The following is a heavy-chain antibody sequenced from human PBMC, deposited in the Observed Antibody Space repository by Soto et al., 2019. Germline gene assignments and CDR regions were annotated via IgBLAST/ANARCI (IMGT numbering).Heavy chain of an antibody. V-gene: IGHV1-18*04. D-gene: IGHD5-18*01. J-gene: IGHJ4*02. Sequence: ASVKVSCKASGYTFTSYGISWVRQAPGQGLEWMGWISAYNGNTNYAQKLQGRVTMTTDTSTSTAYMELRGLRSDDTAVYYCARVSLGYSYGATRFVPDYWGQGTLVTVSS. CDR1: GYTFTSYG. CDR3: ARVSLGYSYGATRFVPDY. CDR2: ISAYNGNT.